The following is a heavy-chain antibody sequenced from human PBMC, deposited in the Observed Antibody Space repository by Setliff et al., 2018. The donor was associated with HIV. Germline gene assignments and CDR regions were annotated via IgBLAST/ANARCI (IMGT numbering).Heavy chain of an antibody. Sequence: GASVKVSCRASGYTFTSYYMHWVRQAPGQGLEWMGIINPSGGSTSYAQKFQGRVTMTRDTSTSTVYMELSSLRSEDTAVYYCARGDYYDSSGYYYVPLYYYYGMDVWGQGTTVTVSS. D-gene: IGHD3-22*01. CDR3: ARGDYYDSSGYYYVPLYYYYGMDV. CDR2: INPSGGST. V-gene: IGHV1-46*01. J-gene: IGHJ6*02. CDR1: GYTFTSYY.